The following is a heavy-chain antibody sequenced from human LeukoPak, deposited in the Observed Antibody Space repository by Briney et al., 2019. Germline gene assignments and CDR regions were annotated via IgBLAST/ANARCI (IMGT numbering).Heavy chain of an antibody. J-gene: IGHJ3*02. CDR1: GFTFSDYY. CDR2: ISSSGSTI. D-gene: IGHD2-21*01. CDR3: APLQHPTDAFDI. Sequence: GGSLRLSCAASGFTFSDYYMSWIRQAPGKGLEWVSYISSSGSTIYYADSVKGRFTISRDNAKNSLYPQMNSLRAEDTAVYYCAPLQHPTDAFDIWGQGTMVTVSS. V-gene: IGHV3-11*01.